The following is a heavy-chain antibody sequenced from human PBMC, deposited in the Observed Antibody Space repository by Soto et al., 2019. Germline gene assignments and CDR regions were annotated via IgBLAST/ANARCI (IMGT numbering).Heavy chain of an antibody. J-gene: IGHJ4*02. D-gene: IGHD1-20*01. CDR3: ANILTGPTEY. CDR2: IWYDGTKK. Sequence: QVQVVESGGGVVQPGRSLRLSCAASGFTFSSYGMHWVRQAPGKGLEWVADIWYDGTKKHYADSVKGRFSISRDNSKNTVDLQMNSLRAEDTAVYYCANILTGPTEYWGQGTLVTVSS. CDR1: GFTFSSYG. V-gene: IGHV3-33*03.